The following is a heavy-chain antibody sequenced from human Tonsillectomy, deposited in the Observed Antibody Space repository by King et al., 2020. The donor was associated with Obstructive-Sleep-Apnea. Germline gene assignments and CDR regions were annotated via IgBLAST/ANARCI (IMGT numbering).Heavy chain of an antibody. J-gene: IGHJ6*02. Sequence: VQLVESGAEVKKPGSSVKVSCKASGVTFSRYAISWVRQAPGQGLEWMGGIIPIFGRANYAQKFQGRVTINADESTSTAYMELSSLRSEDTAVYYCAKRVALGMDVWGQGTTVTVSS. CDR3: AKRVALGMDV. CDR1: GVTFSRYA. D-gene: IGHD5-12*01. V-gene: IGHV1-69*01. CDR2: IIPIFGRA.